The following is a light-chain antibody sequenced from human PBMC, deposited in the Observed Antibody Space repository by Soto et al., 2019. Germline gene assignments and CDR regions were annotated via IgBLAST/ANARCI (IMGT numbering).Light chain of an antibody. J-gene: IGLJ3*02. CDR2: DTT. Sequence: QTVVSQESSLTMSPGGTVTLTCGSTTGPVTSAHYADWFQQKPGQAPTTLIYDTTNKHSWTPARFSASLLGGKAALTLSGAQPEDEAEYYCLLSYGDTKMFGGGTKLTV. V-gene: IGLV7-46*01. CDR1: TGPVTSAHY. CDR3: LLSYGDTKM.